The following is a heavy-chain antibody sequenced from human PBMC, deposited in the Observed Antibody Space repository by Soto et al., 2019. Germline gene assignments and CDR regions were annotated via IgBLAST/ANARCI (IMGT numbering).Heavy chain of an antibody. D-gene: IGHD2-15*01. CDR3: AVVVAATWNWFDP. CDR1: ARTFSSYA. CDR2: IIPIFGTA. Sequence: SVKVSCKASARTFSSYAISWVRQAPGQGLEWMGGIIPIFGTANYAQKFQGRVTITADESTSTAYMELSSLRSEDTAVYYCAVVVAATWNWFDPWGQGTLVTVSS. J-gene: IGHJ5*02. V-gene: IGHV1-69*13.